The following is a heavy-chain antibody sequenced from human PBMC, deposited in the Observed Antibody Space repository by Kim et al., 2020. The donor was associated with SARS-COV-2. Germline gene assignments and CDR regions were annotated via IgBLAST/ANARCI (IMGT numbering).Heavy chain of an antibody. Sequence: GGSLRLSCAVSGFTLSSYGMHWVRQAPGKGLEWVTVIWYDGSNQYYTDSVKGRFTISRDNSKNTLYLQMNSLRAEDTAVYYCARDRAWALDSWGQGTLVTVSS. J-gene: IGHJ4*02. V-gene: IGHV3-33*01. D-gene: IGHD3-10*01. CDR3: ARDRAWALDS. CDR1: GFTLSSYG. CDR2: IWYDGSNQ.